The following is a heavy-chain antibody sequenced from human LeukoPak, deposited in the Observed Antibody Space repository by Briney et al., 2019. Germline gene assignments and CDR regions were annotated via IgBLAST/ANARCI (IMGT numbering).Heavy chain of an antibody. CDR3: ARKWDGSSWYPSDY. CDR1: GFTFDDYG. D-gene: IGHD6-13*01. CDR2: INWNGGST. Sequence: GGSLRLSCAASGFTFDDYGMSWVRQAPGKGLEWVSGINWNGGSTGYADSVKGRFTISRDNAKNSLYLQMNSLRAEDTALYYCARKWDGSSWYPSDYWGQGTLVTVSS. V-gene: IGHV3-20*04. J-gene: IGHJ4*02.